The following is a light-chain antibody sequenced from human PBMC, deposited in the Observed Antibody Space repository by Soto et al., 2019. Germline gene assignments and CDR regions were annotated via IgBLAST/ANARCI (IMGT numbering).Light chain of an antibody. CDR1: QSVSSGY. J-gene: IGKJ2*01. Sequence: EIVLTQSPGTLSLSPGERATLSCRASQSVSSGYLAWYQQKPGQAPRLLIFAASRRAIGIPDRFSGSGSGTDFTLTISRLESDDFAVYYCQQYGGSPPYTFGQGTKLEIK. CDR2: AAS. CDR3: QQYGGSPPYT. V-gene: IGKV3-20*01.